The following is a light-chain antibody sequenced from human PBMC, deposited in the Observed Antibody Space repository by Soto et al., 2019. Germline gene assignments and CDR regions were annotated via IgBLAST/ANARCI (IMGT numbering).Light chain of an antibody. CDR3: LQHNSYPRT. V-gene: IGKV1-17*03. CDR1: QGNSTY. J-gene: IGKJ1*01. Sequence: DIQMTQSPSAMSASVGDRVTITCRASQGNSTYLAWFQQKPGKVPKRLIYAASSLQSGVPSRFSGSGSGTEFTLTFSSLQSVDCATYYCLQHNSYPRTCGRGTEVEIK. CDR2: AAS.